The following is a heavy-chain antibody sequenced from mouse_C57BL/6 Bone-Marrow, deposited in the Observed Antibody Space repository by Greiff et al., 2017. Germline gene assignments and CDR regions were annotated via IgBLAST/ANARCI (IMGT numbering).Heavy chain of an antibody. CDR1: GYTFTSYW. D-gene: IGHD1-1*01. CDR3: ARGAITGYFDY. CDR2: IDPSDSET. Sequence: VQLKQPGAELVRPGSSVKLSCKASGYTFTSYWMHWVKQRPIQGLEWIGNIDPSDSETHYNQKFKDKATLTVDKSSSTAYRQLSSLTSEDSAVYYCARGAITGYFDYWGQGTTLTVSS. V-gene: IGHV1-52*01. J-gene: IGHJ2*01.